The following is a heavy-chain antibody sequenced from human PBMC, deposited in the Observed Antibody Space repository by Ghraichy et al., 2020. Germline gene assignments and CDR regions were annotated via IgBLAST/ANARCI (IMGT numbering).Heavy chain of an antibody. CDR3: ARLWITFGGVTLNWFDP. CDR2: IYYSGST. V-gene: IGHV4-39*01. D-gene: IGHD3-16*01. CDR1: GGSISSSSYY. Sequence: SQTLSLTCTVSGGSISSSSYYWGWIRQPPGKGLEWIGSIYYSGSTYYNPSLKSRVTISVDTSKNQFSLKLSSVTAADTAVYYCARLWITFGGVTLNWFDPWGQGTLVTVSS. J-gene: IGHJ5*02.